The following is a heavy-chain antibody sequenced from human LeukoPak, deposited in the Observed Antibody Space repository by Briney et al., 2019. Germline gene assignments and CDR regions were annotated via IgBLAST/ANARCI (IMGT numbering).Heavy chain of an antibody. CDR1: GGSISSYY. V-gene: IGHV4-59*12. Sequence: KPSETLSLTCTVSGGSISSYYWSWIRQPPGKGLEWIGYIYYSGSTNYNPSLKSRVTISVDTSKNQFSLKLSSVTAADTAVYYCAREQGALSWFDPWGQGTQVTVSS. CDR2: IYYSGST. CDR3: AREQGALSWFDP. J-gene: IGHJ5*02.